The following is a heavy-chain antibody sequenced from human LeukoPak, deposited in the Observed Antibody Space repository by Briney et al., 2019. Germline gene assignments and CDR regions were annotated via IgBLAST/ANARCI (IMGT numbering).Heavy chain of an antibody. CDR3: ARDLPLAAAAKDVFDL. V-gene: IGHV4-30-2*01. Sequence: SETLSLTCTVSGGSISSGGYSWSWIRQPPGKGLEWIGNIHHSGGTYYNPSLKSRVTISVDRSKDHFSLTLNSVTAADTAAYYCARDLPLAAAAKDVFDLWGQGTLVTVSS. CDR1: GGSISSGGYS. D-gene: IGHD6-13*01. J-gene: IGHJ3*01. CDR2: IHHSGGT.